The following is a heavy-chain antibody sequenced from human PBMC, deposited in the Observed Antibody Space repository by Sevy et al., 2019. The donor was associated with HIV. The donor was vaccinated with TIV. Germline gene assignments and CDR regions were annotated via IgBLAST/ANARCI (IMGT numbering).Heavy chain of an antibody. D-gene: IGHD2-8*02. V-gene: IGHV3-7*03. CDR2: IKQDGREK. CDR3: ARGWECTGGVCYFMDV. CDR1: GFTFSSYW. Sequence: GGSLRLSCAASGFTFSSYWMSWVRQAPGKGLEWVANIKQDGREKYYVDSVKGRFTISRDNAKNSLYLQMNSLRAEDTAVYYCARGWECTGGVCYFMDVWGQRTTVTVSS. J-gene: IGHJ6*02.